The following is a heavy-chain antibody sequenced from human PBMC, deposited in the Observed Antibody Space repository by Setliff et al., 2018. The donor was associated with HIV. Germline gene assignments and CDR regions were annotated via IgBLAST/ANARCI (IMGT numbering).Heavy chain of an antibody. Sequence: SETLSLTCAVYGGSFSDNYWSWICQSPGKGLEWIGEINHSGRTKYSPSLRSRVSISVDTSKTQFSLKLSSVTAADTAVYYCARVSSSYWYSIFRNDYYNLDDWGQGTTVTVSS. J-gene: IGHJ6*03. CDR3: ARVSSSYWYSIFRNDYYNLDD. CDR1: GGSFSDNY. V-gene: IGHV4-34*01. CDR2: INHSGRT. D-gene: IGHD2-15*01.